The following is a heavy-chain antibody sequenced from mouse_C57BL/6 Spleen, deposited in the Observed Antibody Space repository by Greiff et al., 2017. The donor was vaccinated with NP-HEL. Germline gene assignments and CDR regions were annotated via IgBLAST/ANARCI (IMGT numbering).Heavy chain of an antibody. D-gene: IGHD2-1*01. CDR3: ARFPSDGNYRLGYAMDY. J-gene: IGHJ4*01. Sequence: QVQLQQPGAELVKPGASVKLSCKASGYTFTSYWMHWVKQRPGRGLEWIGRIDPNSGGTKYNEKFKSKATLTVDKPSSTAYMQLSSLTSEDSAVYYCARFPSDGNYRLGYAMDYWGQGTSVTVSS. CDR2: IDPNSGGT. CDR1: GYTFTSYW. V-gene: IGHV1-72*01.